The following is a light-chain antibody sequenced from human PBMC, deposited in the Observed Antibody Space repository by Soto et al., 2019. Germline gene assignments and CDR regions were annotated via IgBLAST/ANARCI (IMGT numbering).Light chain of an antibody. CDR2: KAS. CDR1: QTISSW. CDR3: QHYNSYSEA. V-gene: IGKV1-5*03. Sequence: TPAPSSPSASVRASVSITCRASQTISSWVAWYQQKPGKAPKLLIYKASTLKSGVPSRFSGSGSGTEFTLTISSLQPDDFATYYCQHYNSYSEAFGQGTKVDIK. J-gene: IGKJ1*01.